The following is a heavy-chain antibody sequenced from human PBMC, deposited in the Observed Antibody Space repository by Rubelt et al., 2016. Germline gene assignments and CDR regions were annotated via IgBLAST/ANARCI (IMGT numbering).Heavy chain of an antibody. CDR2: IRSKSDGGTT. J-gene: IGHJ4*02. Sequence: EVRLVESGGGLVKPGGSLRLSCAASGFDFSSYNMNWVRQIPGKGLEWVGRIRSKSDGGTTDYAAPVKGRFTISRDDSKNTLYLQMNSLQTEDTALYYCATVTPLDSWGQGTLFTVSA. CDR3: ATVTPLDS. CDR1: GFDFSSYN. V-gene: IGHV3-15*07.